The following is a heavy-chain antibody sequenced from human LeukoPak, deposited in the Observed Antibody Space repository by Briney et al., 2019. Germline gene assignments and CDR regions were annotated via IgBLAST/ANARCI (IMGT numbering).Heavy chain of an antibody. V-gene: IGHV4-59*01. CDR3: ARDRVFGHDWYFDL. D-gene: IGHD3/OR15-3a*01. CDR2: IYYSGST. J-gene: IGHJ2*01. Sequence: SETLSLTCTVSDDSFTSYYWSWIRQPPGKRLEWIGYIYYSGSTNYNPSLKSRVTISVDTSRNQFSLKLSSVTAADTAVYYCARDRVFGHDWYFDLWGRGTLVTVSS. CDR1: DDSFTSYY.